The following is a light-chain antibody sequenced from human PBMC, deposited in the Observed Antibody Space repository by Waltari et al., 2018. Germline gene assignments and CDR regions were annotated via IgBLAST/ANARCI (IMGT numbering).Light chain of an antibody. Sequence: QSALTQPPSASGSPGQSVTIPCTGTSSDGGDYNSVSWYQHHPGKAPKLMIYEVNKRPSGVPDRFSASKSGNTASLTVSGLQAEDEADYYCSSYAGSNNLFGGGTKLTVL. CDR2: EVN. J-gene: IGLJ2*01. CDR1: SSDGGDYNS. CDR3: SSYAGSNNL. V-gene: IGLV2-8*01.